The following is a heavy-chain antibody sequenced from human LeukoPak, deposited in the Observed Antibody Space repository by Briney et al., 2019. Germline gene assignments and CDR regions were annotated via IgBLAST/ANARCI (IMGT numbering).Heavy chain of an antibody. Sequence: GGSLRLSCAASGFTFSSYSMNWVRQAPGKGLEWVSSIISSSYIYYVDSVRGRFTISRDNAKNSLYVQMNSLRAEDTAVYYWAGSMVRGVVDYWGQGTLVTVSS. V-gene: IGHV3-21*01. CDR2: IISSSYI. CDR3: AGSMVRGVVDY. D-gene: IGHD3-10*01. J-gene: IGHJ4*02. CDR1: GFTFSSYS.